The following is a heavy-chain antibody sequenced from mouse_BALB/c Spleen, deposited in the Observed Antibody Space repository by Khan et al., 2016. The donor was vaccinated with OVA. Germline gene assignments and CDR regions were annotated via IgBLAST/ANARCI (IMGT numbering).Heavy chain of an antibody. D-gene: IGHD2-1*01. J-gene: IGHJ4*01. CDR1: GFSLTSYG. V-gene: IGHV2-6*02. CDR3: SRGNFYAIDY. CDR2: IWSDGAS. Sequence: VKLEESGPGLVAPSQSLSITCTVSGFSLTSYGVHWVRQPPGKGLEWLIVIWSDGASTYNSALKSRLSISKNNSKSQVFLKMNSLQTDDTAMYYCSRGNFYAIDYWVQVPSVPVSS.